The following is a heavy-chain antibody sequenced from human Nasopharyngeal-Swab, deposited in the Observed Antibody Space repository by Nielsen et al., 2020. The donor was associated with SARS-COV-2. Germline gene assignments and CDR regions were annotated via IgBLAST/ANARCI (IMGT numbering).Heavy chain of an antibody. D-gene: IGHD2-21*01. J-gene: IGHJ4*02. CDR3: ASHPAGGGGGDY. CDR2: INHSGST. V-gene: IGHV4-34*01. Sequence: WIRQPPGKGLEWIGEINHSGSTNYNPSLESRVTISVDTSKNQFSLKLSSVTAADTAVYYCASHPAGGGGGDYWGQGTLVTVSS.